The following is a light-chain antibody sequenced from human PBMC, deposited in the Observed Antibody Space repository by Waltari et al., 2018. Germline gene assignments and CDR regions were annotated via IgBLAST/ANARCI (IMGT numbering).Light chain of an antibody. CDR3: QQYYSTPQT. CDR2: WAS. J-gene: IGKJ1*01. V-gene: IGKV4-1*01. CDR1: QTILYTSNNKNY. Sequence: DIVMTQSPDSLAVSLGERATINCKSSQTILYTSNNKNYLAWYQHKPGQPPKLLIYWASTREYGVPDQFSGSGSGTDFTLTISSLQAEDVALYYCQQYYSTPQTFGQGTKVEIK.